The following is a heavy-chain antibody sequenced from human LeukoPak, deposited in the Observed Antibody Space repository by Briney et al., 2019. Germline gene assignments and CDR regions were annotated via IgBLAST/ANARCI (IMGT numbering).Heavy chain of an antibody. CDR3: ARRLTQGAFDI. V-gene: IGHV4-59*08. Sequence: SETLSLTCTVSGGSISSYYWSWIRQPPGKGLEWIGYIYYSGSTNYNPSLKSRVTISVDTSKNQFSLKLSSVTAADTAVYYCARRLTQGAFDIWGQGIMVTVSS. D-gene: IGHD3-9*01. J-gene: IGHJ3*02. CDR1: GGSISSYY. CDR2: IYYSGST.